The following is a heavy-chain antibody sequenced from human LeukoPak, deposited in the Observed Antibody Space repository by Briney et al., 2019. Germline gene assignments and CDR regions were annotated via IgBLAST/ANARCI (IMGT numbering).Heavy chain of an antibody. J-gene: IGHJ4*02. V-gene: IGHV4-4*09. CDR1: GGSISSHY. Sequence: PSETLSLTCTVSGGSISSHYWSWIRQPPGKGLEWIGYIYTSGSTNYNPSLKSRVTISVDTSKNQFSLKLSSVTAADTAVYYCARHFSTNYYDSSGYIDYWGQGTLVTVSS. D-gene: IGHD3-22*01. CDR3: ARHFSTNYYDSSGYIDY. CDR2: IYTSGST.